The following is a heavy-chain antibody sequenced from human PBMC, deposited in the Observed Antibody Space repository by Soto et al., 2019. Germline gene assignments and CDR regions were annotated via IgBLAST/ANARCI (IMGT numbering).Heavy chain of an antibody. Sequence: GGSLRLSCAASGFTFSSYAMHWVRQAPGKGLEWVAVISYDGSNKYYADSVKGRFTISRDNSKNTLYLQMNSLRAEDTAVYYCASFPGGDYGGNSNWFGPWGQGTLVTVSS. CDR2: ISYDGSNK. D-gene: IGHD4-17*01. J-gene: IGHJ5*02. V-gene: IGHV3-30-3*01. CDR1: GFTFSSYA. CDR3: ASFPGGDYGGNSNWFGP.